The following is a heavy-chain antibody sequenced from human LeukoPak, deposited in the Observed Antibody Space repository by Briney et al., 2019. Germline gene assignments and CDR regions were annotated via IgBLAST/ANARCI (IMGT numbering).Heavy chain of an antibody. CDR1: GYTLTELS. D-gene: IGHD4-17*01. Sequence: ASVKVSCKVSGYTLTELSMHWVRQAPGKGLEWMGGFDPEDGETIYAQKFQGGVTMTTDTTTSTAYMELRSLRSDDTAMYYCARDHATVTTPIYYYYGMDVWGQGTTVTVSS. V-gene: IGHV1-24*01. J-gene: IGHJ6*02. CDR3: ARDHATVTTPIYYYYGMDV. CDR2: FDPEDGET.